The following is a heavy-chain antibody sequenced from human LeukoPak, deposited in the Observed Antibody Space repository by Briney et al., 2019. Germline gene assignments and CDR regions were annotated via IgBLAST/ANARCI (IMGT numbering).Heavy chain of an antibody. CDR1: GFTFHDYA. D-gene: IGHD6-19*01. J-gene: IGHJ4*02. Sequence: GGSLRLSCTASGFTFHDYAMHWVRQAPGKGLECGSHISGDGRSTYYAGSVKGRFTISRDNSKNSQYLQMNSLTTEDTAMYYCAKGGGWLVDYWGQGTLVTVSS. V-gene: IGHV3-43*02. CDR2: ISGDGRST. CDR3: AKGGGWLVDY.